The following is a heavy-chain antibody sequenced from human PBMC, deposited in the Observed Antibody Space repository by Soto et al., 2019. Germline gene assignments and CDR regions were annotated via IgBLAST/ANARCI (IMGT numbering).Heavy chain of an antibody. J-gene: IGHJ4*02. CDR3: AREYSSSWLPGVGYFDY. V-gene: IGHV1-18*01. Sequence: QVQLVQSGAEVKKPGASVKVSCKASGYTFTSYGISWVRQAPGQGLEWMGWISAYNGNTNYAQKLQGRVTMTTDTSTSTAYMELRSLRSDDTAVYCCAREYSSSWLPGVGYFDYWGQGTLVTVSS. CDR2: ISAYNGNT. D-gene: IGHD6-13*01. CDR1: GYTFTSYG.